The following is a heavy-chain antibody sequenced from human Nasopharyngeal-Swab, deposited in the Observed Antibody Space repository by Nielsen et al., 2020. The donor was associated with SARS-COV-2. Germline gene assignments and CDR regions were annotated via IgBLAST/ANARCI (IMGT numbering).Heavy chain of an antibody. CDR3: ARGGEYSYGFHTRRSYYMDV. V-gene: IGHV1-46*01. CDR2: INPSGGST. Sequence: ASVKVSCKASGYTFTSYYMHWVRQAPGQGLEWMGIINPSGGSTSYAQKFQGRVTMTRDPSTSTVYMELSSLRSEDTAVYYCARGGEYSYGFHTRRSYYMDVWGKGTTVTVSS. J-gene: IGHJ6*03. CDR1: GYTFTSYY. D-gene: IGHD5-18*01.